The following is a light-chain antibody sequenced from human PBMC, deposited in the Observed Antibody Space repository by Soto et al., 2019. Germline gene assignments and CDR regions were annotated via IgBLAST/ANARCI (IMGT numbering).Light chain of an antibody. CDR3: LLYYGGAQLGV. V-gene: IGLV7-43*01. Sequence: QAVVTQETSLTVSPGGTVTLTCASSTGAVTSGYYPNWFQQKPGQAPRALIYSTSNKRSWTPARFSGSLLGGKAALTLSGVQPEDEAEYYCLLYYGGAQLGVFGTGTKVTVL. J-gene: IGLJ1*01. CDR2: STS. CDR1: TGAVTSGYY.